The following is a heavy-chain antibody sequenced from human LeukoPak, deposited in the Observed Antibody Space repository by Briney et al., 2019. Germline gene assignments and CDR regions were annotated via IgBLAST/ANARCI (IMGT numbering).Heavy chain of an antibody. D-gene: IGHD4-17*01. V-gene: IGHV3-30*18. CDR3: AKDDGGDYVGLDY. J-gene: IGHJ4*02. Sequence: PGGSLRLSCTDSGFSGTFYGMHWVRQAPGKGLEWLAVITDDGRKKYYGDSVKGRFTISRDNSKHTLYLQMNSLRGEDTAVYYCAKDDGGDYVGLDYWGQGTLVTVSS. CDR1: GFSGTFYG. CDR2: ITDDGRKK.